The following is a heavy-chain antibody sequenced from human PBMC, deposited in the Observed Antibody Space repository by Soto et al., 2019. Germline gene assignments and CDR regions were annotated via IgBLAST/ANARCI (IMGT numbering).Heavy chain of an antibody. Sequence: GESLKISCKGSGYSFTSYWISWVRQMPGKGLEWMGRIDPSDSYTNYSPYFQGHVTISADKSISTAYLQWSSLKASDTAFFYCARPRAARLSGMDVWGKGTTVTVSS. V-gene: IGHV5-10-1*01. CDR3: ARPRAARLSGMDV. J-gene: IGHJ6*04. CDR1: GYSFTSYW. D-gene: IGHD6-6*01. CDR2: IDPSDSYT.